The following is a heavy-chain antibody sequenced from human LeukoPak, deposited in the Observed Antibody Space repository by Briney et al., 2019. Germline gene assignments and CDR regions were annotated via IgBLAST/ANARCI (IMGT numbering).Heavy chain of an antibody. CDR1: GYSISSGYF. V-gene: IGHV4-38-2*02. CDR2: IYHSGNT. J-gene: IGHJ6*03. D-gene: IGHD5-18*01. CDR3: ARDRRGYSYDSYYYYMDV. Sequence: PSETLSLTCAVSGYSISSGYFWGWIRQPPGKGLEWIGSIYHSGNTYYNPSLKSRVTISVDTSKNQFSLKLSSVTAADTAVYYCARDRRGYSYDSYYYYMDVWGKGTTVTVSS.